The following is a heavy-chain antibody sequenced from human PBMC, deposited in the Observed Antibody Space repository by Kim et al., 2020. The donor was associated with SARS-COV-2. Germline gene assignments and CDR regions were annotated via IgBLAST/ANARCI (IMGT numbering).Heavy chain of an antibody. D-gene: IGHD6-13*01. CDR2: IYSGGRT. Sequence: GGSLRLSCAASGFTVSSNYMSWVRQAPGKGLEWVSVIYSGGRTYYAASVKGRFTISRDNSKNTLYLQINNLRAADTAAYYCSSLSIAAAGTGVWCLGTL. J-gene: IGHJ4*02. CDR1: GFTVSSNY. CDR3: SSLSIAAAGTGV. V-gene: IGHV3-53*01.